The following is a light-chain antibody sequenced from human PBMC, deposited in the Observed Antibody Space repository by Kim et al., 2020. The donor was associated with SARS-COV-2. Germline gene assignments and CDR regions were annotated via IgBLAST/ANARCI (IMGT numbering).Light chain of an antibody. J-gene: IGKJ2*01. Sequence: DIQMTQSPSTLSASVGDRVTITCRASESINSWLAWYQQKPGKAPKLLISDASNLESGVPSRFSGSGSGTEFTLTISSLQPDDFATYYCQLYDTYSTFGQGTKVDIK. CDR1: ESINSW. CDR3: QLYDTYST. CDR2: DAS. V-gene: IGKV1-5*01.